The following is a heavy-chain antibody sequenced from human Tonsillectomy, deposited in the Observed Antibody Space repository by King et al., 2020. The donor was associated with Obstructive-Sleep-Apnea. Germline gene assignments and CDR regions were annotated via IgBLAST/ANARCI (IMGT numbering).Heavy chain of an antibody. CDR2: MYFRGNT. Sequence: QLQESGPGLVKASETLSLPCTVSGDSISSSSYYWGWIRQPPGKRLEWIGSMYFRGNTYYNPSLTSRVTISVDIAKNQFSLRLSSVTAADTAVFYCARRSPGYESSGHEYYFDKWGQGILVTVSS. J-gene: IGHJ4*02. CDR1: GDSISSSSYY. CDR3: ARRSPGYESSGHEYYFDK. V-gene: IGHV4-39*07. D-gene: IGHD3-22*01.